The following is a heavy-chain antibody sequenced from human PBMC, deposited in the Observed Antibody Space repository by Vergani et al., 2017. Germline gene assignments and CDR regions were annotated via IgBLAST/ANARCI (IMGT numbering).Heavy chain of an antibody. J-gene: IGHJ4*02. CDR3: ARSSNWGSTGFDY. CDR1: GYSLSTSGMC. D-gene: IGHD7-27*01. V-gene: IGHV2-70*15. CDR2: IDWVDDK. Sequence: QVTLRESGPALVKPTQTLTLTCTFSGYSLSTSGMCVSWIRQPPGKALEWLARIDWVDDKHYSTSLKTRLTISKDTSKNQVVLTMTNMDPVDTATYYCARSSNWGSTGFDYWGQGTLVTVSS.